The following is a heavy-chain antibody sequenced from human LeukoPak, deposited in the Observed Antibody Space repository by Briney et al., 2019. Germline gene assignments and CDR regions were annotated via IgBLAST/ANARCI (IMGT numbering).Heavy chain of an antibody. CDR1: GYTFTGYY. CDR3: ARVLHSNERWFDP. Sequence: ASVKVSCKASGYTFTGYYMHWVRQAPGQGLEWMGWINPNSGGTNYAQKFQGRVTMTRDTSISTAYMELSRLRSDDTAVYYCARVLHSNERWFDPWGQGTLVTVSS. D-gene: IGHD1-26*01. V-gene: IGHV1-2*02. CDR2: INPNSGGT. J-gene: IGHJ5*02.